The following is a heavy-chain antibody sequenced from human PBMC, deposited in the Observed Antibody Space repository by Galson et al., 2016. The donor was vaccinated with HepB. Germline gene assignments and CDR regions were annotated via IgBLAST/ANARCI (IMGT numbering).Heavy chain of an antibody. CDR2: NSWNSGAI. CDR1: GFTLDNYA. J-gene: IGHJ6*04. V-gene: IGHV3-9*01. D-gene: IGHD3/OR15-3a*01. CDR3: AKDIGRGTSYYFYGMDV. Sequence: SLRLSCAASGFTLDNYAMHWVRQAPGKGLEWVSGNSWNSGAIGYADSVKGRFTVSRDNAKNSLYLQRKCLGAEDTALYYGAKDIGRGTSYYFYGMDVWGKGTTVTVSS.